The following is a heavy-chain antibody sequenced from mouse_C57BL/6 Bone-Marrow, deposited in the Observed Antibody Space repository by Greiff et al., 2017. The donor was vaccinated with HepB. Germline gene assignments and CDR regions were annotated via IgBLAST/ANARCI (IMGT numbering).Heavy chain of an antibody. J-gene: IGHJ1*03. CDR3: ARKRGLRRQGYFDV. Sequence: QVTLKESGPGILQSSQTLSLTCSFSGFSLSTSGMGVSWIRQPSGKGLEWLAHIYWDDDKRYNPSLKSRLTISKDTSRNQVFLKITSVDTADTATYYCARKRGLRRQGYFDVWGTGTTVTVSS. CDR2: IYWDDDK. CDR1: GFSLSTSGMG. D-gene: IGHD2-4*01. V-gene: IGHV8-12*01.